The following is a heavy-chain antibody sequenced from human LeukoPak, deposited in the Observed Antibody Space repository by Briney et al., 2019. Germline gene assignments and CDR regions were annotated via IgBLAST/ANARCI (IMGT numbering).Heavy chain of an antibody. CDR3: ATGQVYCSSTSCYHDY. J-gene: IGHJ4*02. CDR2: FDPEDGET. Sequence: ASVKVSCKVSGYTLTELSMHWVRQAPGKGLEWMGGFDPEDGETIYAQKFQGRVTMTEDTSTDTAYMELSSLRPEDTAVYYCATGQVYCSSTSCYHDYWGQGTLVTVSS. V-gene: IGHV1-24*01. D-gene: IGHD2-2*01. CDR1: GYTLTELS.